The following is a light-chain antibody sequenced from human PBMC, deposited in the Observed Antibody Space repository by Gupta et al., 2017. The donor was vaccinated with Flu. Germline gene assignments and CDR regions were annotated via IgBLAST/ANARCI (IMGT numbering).Light chain of an antibody. CDR3: QTWGTGIRV. CDR2: LNSDGSH. Sequence: SLGASVKLTCTLSSGHSSYAIAWHQQQPEKGPRYLMKLNSDGSHSKGDGIPDRFSGSSSGAERYLTISSLQSEDEADYYCQTWGTGIRVFGVGTKLTVL. J-gene: IGLJ3*02. CDR1: SGHSSYA. V-gene: IGLV4-69*01.